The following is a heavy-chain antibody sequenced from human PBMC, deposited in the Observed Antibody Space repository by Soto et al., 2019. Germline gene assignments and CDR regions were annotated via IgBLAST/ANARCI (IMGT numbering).Heavy chain of an antibody. D-gene: IGHD5-12*01. Sequence: PGGSLGLSCAASGFTFSSYWMSWVRQAPGKGLEWVANIKQDGSEKYYVDSVKGRFTISRDNAKNSLYLQMNSLRAEDTAVYYCARGDSSGYDSGVYYGMDVWGQGTTVTVSS. CDR3: ARGDSSGYDSGVYYGMDV. CDR2: IKQDGSEK. CDR1: GFTFSSYW. J-gene: IGHJ6*02. V-gene: IGHV3-7*03.